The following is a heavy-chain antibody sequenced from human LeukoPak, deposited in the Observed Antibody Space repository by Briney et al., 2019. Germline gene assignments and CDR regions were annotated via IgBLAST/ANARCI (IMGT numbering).Heavy chain of an antibody. Sequence: ASVKLSCKASGYTFTTYGITWMRQAPGPGLEWLGWISAYNGNTNYAQKLQGRVTMTTDTSTSTAYMELRSLRSDDTAVYYCARDHTAVRPNWFDPWGQGTLVSVSS. D-gene: IGHD5-18*01. CDR1: GYTFTTYG. CDR3: ARDHTAVRPNWFDP. CDR2: ISAYNGNT. J-gene: IGHJ5*02. V-gene: IGHV1-18*01.